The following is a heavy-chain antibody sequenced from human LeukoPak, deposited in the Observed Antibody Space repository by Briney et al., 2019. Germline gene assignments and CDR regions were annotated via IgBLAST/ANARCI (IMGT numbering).Heavy chain of an antibody. V-gene: IGHV1-18*01. CDR2: ISAYNGNT. D-gene: IGHD3-22*01. CDR3: ARPRYYYDSRGYSY. J-gene: IGHJ4*02. CDR1: GYTFTSYG. Sequence: ASVKVSCKASGYTFTSYGISWVRQAPGQGLEWMGWISAYNGNTNYAQKLQGRVTMTTDTSTSTAYMELRSLRSDDTAVYYCARPRYYYDSRGYSYWGQGTLVTVSS.